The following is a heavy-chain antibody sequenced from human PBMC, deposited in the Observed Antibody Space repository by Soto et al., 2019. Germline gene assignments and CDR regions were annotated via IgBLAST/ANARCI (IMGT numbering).Heavy chain of an antibody. CDR2: INSDGSST. J-gene: IGHJ5*02. Sequence: GSLRLSCAASRFTFSGYWMHWVRQAPGKGLVWVSRINSDGSSTNYADSVKGRFTISRDNSKNTLFLQMNSLRAEDTAVYYCAKCPYSNYFNNWFDPWGQGTLVTVSS. D-gene: IGHD4-4*01. CDR1: RFTFSGYW. V-gene: IGHV3-74*01. CDR3: AKCPYSNYFNNWFDP.